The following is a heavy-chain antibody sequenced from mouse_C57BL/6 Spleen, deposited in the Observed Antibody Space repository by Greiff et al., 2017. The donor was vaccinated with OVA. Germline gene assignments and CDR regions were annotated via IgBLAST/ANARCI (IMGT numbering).Heavy chain of an antibody. CDR3: AEVGDYYGSSPAWFAY. D-gene: IGHD1-1*01. Sequence: DVLLVESGGGLVKPGGSLKLSCAASGFTFSSYAMSWVRQTPEKRLEWVATISAGGSYTYYPDNVKGRFTISRDNSTNNPYLQLSHLKSEDTAMYYCAEVGDYYGSSPAWFAYWGQGTPVTVSA. CDR1: GFTFSSYA. J-gene: IGHJ3*01. CDR2: ISAGGSYT. V-gene: IGHV5-4*01.